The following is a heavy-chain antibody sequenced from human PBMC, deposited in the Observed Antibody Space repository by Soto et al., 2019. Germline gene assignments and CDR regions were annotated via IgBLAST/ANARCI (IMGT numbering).Heavy chain of an antibody. CDR1: GFIFEDYG. Sequence: SLRLSCAGSGFIFEDYGMHWVRQAPGKGLEWVAGISWNSETIAYADSVKGRFTISRDSTKNSLYLEMNNVRTEDTALYYCAKVGSFAVVEFEHGVQGTQVTVPS. V-gene: IGHV3-9*01. D-gene: IGHD6-19*01. J-gene: IGHJ4*02. CDR3: AKVGSFAVVEFEH. CDR2: ISWNSETI.